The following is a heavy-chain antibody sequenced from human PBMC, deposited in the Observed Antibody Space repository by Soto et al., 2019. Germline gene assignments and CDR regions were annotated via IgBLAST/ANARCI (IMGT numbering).Heavy chain of an antibody. CDR3: GRVFFMVAPEIALFDY. D-gene: IGHD5-12*01. Sequence: VQLLESGGSLVQPGGSLTLSCAASGFPFSSYAMSWVRQTPEKGLEWVAGISGGGNDRYYADFVQGRFTFSRDNSRNFLYLQLKTRRPANTAIYFWGRVFFMVAPEIALFDYGGKGPLVTVSS. J-gene: IGHJ4*02. CDR1: GFPFSSYA. V-gene: IGHV3-23*01. CDR2: ISGGGNDR.